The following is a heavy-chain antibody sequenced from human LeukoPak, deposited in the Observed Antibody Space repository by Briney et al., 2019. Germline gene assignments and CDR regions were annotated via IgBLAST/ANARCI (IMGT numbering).Heavy chain of an antibody. CDR2: IYTSGST. CDR1: GGSISSYY. J-gene: IGHJ5*02. V-gene: IGHV4-4*07. CDR3: ARQPCYDYVWGSYRYTSSSWFDP. Sequence: PSETLSLTCTISGGSISSYYWSWIRQPAGKGLEWIGRIYTSGSTNYNPSLKSRVTISVDTSKNQFSLKLSSVTAADTAVYYCARQPCYDYVWGSYRYTSSSWFDPWGQGTLVTVSS. D-gene: IGHD3-16*02.